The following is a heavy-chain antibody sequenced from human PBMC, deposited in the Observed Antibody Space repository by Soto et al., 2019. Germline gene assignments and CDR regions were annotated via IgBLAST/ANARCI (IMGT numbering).Heavy chain of an antibody. CDR1: GGTFSSYA. J-gene: IGHJ6*02. CDR2: IIPIFGTA. CDR3: AKGGAARPEYYYYVMDV. Sequence: SVKVSCKASGGTFSSYAISWVRQAPGQGLEWMGGIIPIFGTANYAQKFQGRVTITADESTSTAYMELSSLRAEDTAVYYCAKGGAARPEYYYYVMDVWGQGTTVTVSS. V-gene: IGHV1-69*13. D-gene: IGHD6-6*01.